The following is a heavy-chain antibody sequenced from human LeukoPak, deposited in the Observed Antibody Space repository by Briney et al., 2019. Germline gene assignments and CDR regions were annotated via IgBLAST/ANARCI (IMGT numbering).Heavy chain of an antibody. CDR2: ISSSGST. CDR1: GDSISSGDYY. Sequence: SETLSLTRTVSGDSISSGDYYWSWIRQPAGKGLEWIGRISSSGSTNYNPSLKSRVTISVDTSKNQFSLKLNSVTAADTAVYYCARDHTSSWYGLDYWGQGTLVTVSS. CDR3: ARDHTSSWYGLDY. V-gene: IGHV4-61*02. D-gene: IGHD6-13*01. J-gene: IGHJ4*02.